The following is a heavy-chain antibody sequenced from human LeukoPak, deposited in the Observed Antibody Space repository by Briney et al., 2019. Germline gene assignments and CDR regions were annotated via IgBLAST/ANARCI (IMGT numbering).Heavy chain of an antibody. J-gene: IGHJ3*02. Sequence: GGSLRLSCATSGFTFSDYAMHWVRQAPGKGLEWVSYISSSSTIYYADSVKGRFTISRDNAKNSLYLQMNSLRAEDTAVYYCARGSLYGDYYAFDIWGQGTMVTVSS. CDR1: GFTFSDYA. CDR2: ISSSSTI. V-gene: IGHV3-69-1*01. CDR3: ARGSLYGDYYAFDI. D-gene: IGHD4-17*01.